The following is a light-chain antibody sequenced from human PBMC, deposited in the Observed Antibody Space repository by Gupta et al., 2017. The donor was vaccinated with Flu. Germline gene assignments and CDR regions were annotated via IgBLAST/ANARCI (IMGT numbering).Light chain of an antibody. CDR3: QQYGSSQPLT. Sequence: EIVLTQSPGTLSLSPGERATLSCRASQSVSSSYLAWYQQKPGQAPRLLIYDASSRATGIPDRFSGSGSGTDFTRTISRLETEDFAVYYCQQYGSSQPLTFGGGTKLEIK. CDR2: DAS. CDR1: QSVSSSY. J-gene: IGKJ4*01. V-gene: IGKV3-20*01.